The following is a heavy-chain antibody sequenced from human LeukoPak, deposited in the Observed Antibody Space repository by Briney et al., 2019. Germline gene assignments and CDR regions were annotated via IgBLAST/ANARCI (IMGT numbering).Heavy chain of an antibody. Sequence: GGSLRLSCAASGFTFSDYYMSWIRQAPGKGLEWVSYISSSGSTIYYADSVKGRFTISRDNAKNSLYLQMNSLRAEDTAVYYCARVVNVFWSGQYYMDVWGKGATVTVSS. CDR1: GFTFSDYY. CDR3: ARVVNVFWSGQYYMDV. CDR2: ISSSGSTI. J-gene: IGHJ6*03. V-gene: IGHV3-11*04. D-gene: IGHD3-3*01.